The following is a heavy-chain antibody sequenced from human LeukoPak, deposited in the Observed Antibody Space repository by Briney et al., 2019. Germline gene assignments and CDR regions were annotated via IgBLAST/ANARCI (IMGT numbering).Heavy chain of an antibody. D-gene: IGHD3-3*01. Sequence: SVKVSCKASGGTFSSYAISWVRQAPGQGLEWMGGIIPIFGTANYAQKFQGRVTITADESTSTAYMELSSLRSDDTAVYYCARGKTYQIFGVALDAFDIWGQGTMVTVSS. J-gene: IGHJ3*02. CDR1: GGTFSSYA. CDR3: ARGKTYQIFGVALDAFDI. V-gene: IGHV1-69*13. CDR2: IIPIFGTA.